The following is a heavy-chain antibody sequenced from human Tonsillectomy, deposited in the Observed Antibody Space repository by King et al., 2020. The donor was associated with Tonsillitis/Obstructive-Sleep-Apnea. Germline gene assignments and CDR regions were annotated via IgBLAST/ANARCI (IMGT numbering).Heavy chain of an antibody. CDR2: IWSDGSKK. J-gene: IGHJ6*02. CDR3: ARVHARSIYIPDYYYFGMDL. Sequence: VQLVESGGGVVQPGRSLRLSCAASGFTFSSYGMHWVRQAPGKGLEWVAIIWSDGSKKYYADSVKGRFTISRDNSKNTLYLQMNSLRAEDTAVYFCARVHARSIYIPDYYYFGMDLWGQGTTVTVSS. CDR1: GFTFSSYG. D-gene: IGHD2-2*01. V-gene: IGHV3-33*01.